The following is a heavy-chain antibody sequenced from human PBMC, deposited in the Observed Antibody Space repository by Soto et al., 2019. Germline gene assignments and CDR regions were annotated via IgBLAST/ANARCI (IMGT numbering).Heavy chain of an antibody. D-gene: IGHD2-8*01. CDR1: VFTFISYA. Sequence: GGSLRLSCAASVFTFISYAIHWVLQAPGKGLEWVAVISYDGSNKYYADSVKGRFTISRDNSKNTLYLQMNSLRAEDTAVYYCAREGYCTNGVCYYRKDYYGMDVWGQRTTVTVSS. J-gene: IGHJ6*02. CDR3: AREGYCTNGVCYYRKDYYGMDV. V-gene: IGHV3-30-3*01. CDR2: ISYDGSNK.